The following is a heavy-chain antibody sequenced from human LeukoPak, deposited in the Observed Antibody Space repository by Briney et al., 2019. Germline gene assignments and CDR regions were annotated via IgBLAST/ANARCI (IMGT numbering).Heavy chain of an antibody. V-gene: IGHV1-18*01. Sequence: ASVKVSCKASGYTFSSYDISWVRQAPGQGLEWVGWISAYNGNTNYAQKLQGRVTMTTDTSTSTAYMELGSLRSDDTAVYYCARVGAAAANWFDPWGQGTLVTVSS. CDR2: ISAYNGNT. CDR1: GYTFSSYD. CDR3: ARVGAAAANWFDP. J-gene: IGHJ5*02. D-gene: IGHD6-13*01.